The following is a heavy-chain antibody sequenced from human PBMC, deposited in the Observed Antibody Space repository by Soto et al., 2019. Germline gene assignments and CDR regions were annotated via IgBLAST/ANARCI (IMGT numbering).Heavy chain of an antibody. CDR2: IYYSGST. CDR3: ARGVDYDSSGYYYPFDY. D-gene: IGHD3-22*01. J-gene: IGHJ4*02. Sequence: PSETLSLNWTVSGGTISSYYWSWIRPPPGTGLEWIGYIYYSGSTNYNPSLKSRVTISVDTSKNQFSLKLSSVTAADTAVYYCARGVDYDSSGYYYPFDYWGQGTLVTVSS. CDR1: GGTISSYY. V-gene: IGHV4-59*01.